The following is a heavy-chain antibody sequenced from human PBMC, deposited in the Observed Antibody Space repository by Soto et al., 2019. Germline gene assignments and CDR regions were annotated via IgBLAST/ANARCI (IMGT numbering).Heavy chain of an antibody. Sequence: PGGSRRLSCAASGFTFSSNGMHWARQAPGKGLEWVAVIWYDGSNKVYADSVKGRFTISRDNSKNTLYLQMNSLRAEDTAVYYCARDLSGDYGALDTWGQGTMVTVSS. D-gene: IGHD4-17*01. J-gene: IGHJ3*02. V-gene: IGHV3-33*01. CDR2: IWYDGSNK. CDR1: GFTFSSNG. CDR3: ARDLSGDYGALDT.